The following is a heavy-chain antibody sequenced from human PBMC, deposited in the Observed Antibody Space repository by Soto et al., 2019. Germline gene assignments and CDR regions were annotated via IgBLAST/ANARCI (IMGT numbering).Heavy chain of an antibody. J-gene: IGHJ5*02. D-gene: IGHD3-22*01. V-gene: IGHV5-10-1*01. Sequence: GESLKISCKGSGCSFTSYWISWVRQMPGKGLEWMGRIDPSDSYTNYSPSFQGHVTISADKSISTAYLQWSSLKASDTAMYYCARGRQGYYYDSSGSWFDPWGQGTLVTVSS. CDR2: IDPSDSYT. CDR1: GCSFTSYW. CDR3: ARGRQGYYYDSSGSWFDP.